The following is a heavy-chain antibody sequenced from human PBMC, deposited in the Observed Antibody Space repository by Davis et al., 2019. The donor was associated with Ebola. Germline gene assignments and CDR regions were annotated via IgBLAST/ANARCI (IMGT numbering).Heavy chain of an antibody. CDR3: AKSFVVAANFFDY. D-gene: IGHD2-15*01. J-gene: IGHJ4*02. V-gene: IGHV3-30*18. CDR2: MSEDGSEK. CDR1: GFTFSAYG. Sequence: GESLKISCVASGFTFSAYGMHWVRQAPGKGLEWVAAMSEDGSEKYYADSVKGRFTISRDNSKNTLYLQMNSPRAEDTAVYYCAKSFVVAANFFDYWGQGTLVTVSS.